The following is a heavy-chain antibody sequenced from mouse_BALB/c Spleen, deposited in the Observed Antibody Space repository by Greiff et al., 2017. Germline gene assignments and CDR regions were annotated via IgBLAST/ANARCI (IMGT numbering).Heavy chain of an antibody. D-gene: IGHD1-1*02. V-gene: IGHV1-77*01. J-gene: IGHJ1*01. CDR2: IYPGSGST. CDR3: ARMDGARGYFDV. CDR1: GYTFTDYV. Sequence: QVQLQQSGPELVKPGASVKMSCKASGYTFTDYVISWVKQRTGQGLEWIGEIYPGSGSTYYNEKFKGKATLTADKSSNTAYMQLSSLTSEDSAVYFCARMDGARGYFDVWGAGTTVTVSS.